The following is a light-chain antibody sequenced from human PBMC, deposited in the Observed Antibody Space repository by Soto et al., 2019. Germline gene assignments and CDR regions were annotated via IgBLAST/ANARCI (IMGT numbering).Light chain of an antibody. CDR3: QYYDRRLSAL. Sequence: QSVLTQPPSVSGAPGQRVTISCTGSSSNIGAGYDVHWYQQLPGTAPKLLMFGDNNRPSGVPDRFSGSKSGTSASLAITGLQAEDEADYYCQYYDRRLSALFGTGTKLTVL. CDR2: GDN. V-gene: IGLV1-40*01. J-gene: IGLJ1*01. CDR1: SSNIGAGYD.